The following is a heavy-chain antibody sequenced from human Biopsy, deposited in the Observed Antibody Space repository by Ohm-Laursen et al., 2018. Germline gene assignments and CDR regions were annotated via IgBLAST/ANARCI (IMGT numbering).Heavy chain of an antibody. J-gene: IGHJ6*02. V-gene: IGHV4-59*01. D-gene: IGHD5-24*01. CDR3: ARDFRAGSGFLRSNNHYCGMDV. CDR2: IYYTGNT. Sequence: SDTLSLTCTVSGDSISTYYWSWIRQPPGKGLQWIGYIYYTGNTDYNPSLQSRVTISVDTSKNHFSLRLRSMTPADTAMYYCARDFRAGSGFLRSNNHYCGMDVWGPGTRVTVSS. CDR1: GDSISTYY.